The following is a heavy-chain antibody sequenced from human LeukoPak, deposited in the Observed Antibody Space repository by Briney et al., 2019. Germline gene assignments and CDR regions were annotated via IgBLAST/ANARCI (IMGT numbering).Heavy chain of an antibody. CDR1: GYTLTELS. V-gene: IGHV1-24*01. D-gene: IGHD3-10*02. Sequence: ASVKVSCKVSGYTLTELSMHWVRQAPGKGLEWMGGFDPEDGETIYAQKFQGRVTMTEDTSTDTAYMELSSLRSEDTAVYYCATLFGVLTPTAYYFDYWGQGTLVTVSS. CDR3: ATLFGVLTPTAYYFDY. J-gene: IGHJ4*02. CDR2: FDPEDGET.